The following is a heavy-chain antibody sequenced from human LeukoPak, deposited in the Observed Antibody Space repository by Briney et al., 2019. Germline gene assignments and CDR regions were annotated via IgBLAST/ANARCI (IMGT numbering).Heavy chain of an antibody. J-gene: IGHJ4*02. D-gene: IGHD6-13*01. V-gene: IGHV4-34*01. Sequence: SETLSLTCAVYGGSFSGYYWSWIRQPPGKGLEWIGEINHSGSTNYNPSLKSRVTISVDTSKNQFSLMLLSVPAAATAVYHVSCGPGFRPGPQQLVRGGVGYFDYWGQGTLVTVSS. CDR3: SCGPGFRPGPQQLVRGGVGYFDY. CDR2: INHSGST. CDR1: GGSFSGYY.